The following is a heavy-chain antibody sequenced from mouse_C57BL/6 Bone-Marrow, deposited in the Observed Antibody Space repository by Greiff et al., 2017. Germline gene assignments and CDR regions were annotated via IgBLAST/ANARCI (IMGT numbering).Heavy chain of an antibody. Sequence: EVQLQQSGPELVKPGASVQISCKASGYTFTDYYMNWVKQSHGKSLEWIGDINPNNGGTSYNQKFKGKATLTVDKSSSTAYMELRSLTSEDSAVYYCAQTAQARFYAMDYWGQGTSVTVSS. D-gene: IGHD3-2*02. CDR3: AQTAQARFYAMDY. CDR2: INPNNGGT. V-gene: IGHV1-26*01. J-gene: IGHJ4*01. CDR1: GYTFTDYY.